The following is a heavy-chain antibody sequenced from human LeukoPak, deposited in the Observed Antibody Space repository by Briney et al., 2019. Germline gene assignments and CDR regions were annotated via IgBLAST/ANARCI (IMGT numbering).Heavy chain of an antibody. J-gene: IGHJ6*02. V-gene: IGHV3-30*18. CDR3: AKGLVGGSHHLYYYYGMDV. CDR2: ISYDGSNK. D-gene: IGHD1-26*01. Sequence: GRSLRLSCAGSGFTFGGYGMHWFRQTPGKGLEWVAVISYDGSNKYYADSVKGRFTISRDNSKNTLYLQMNSLRAEDTAVYYCAKGLVGGSHHLYYYYGMDVWGQGTTVTVSS. CDR1: GFTFGGYG.